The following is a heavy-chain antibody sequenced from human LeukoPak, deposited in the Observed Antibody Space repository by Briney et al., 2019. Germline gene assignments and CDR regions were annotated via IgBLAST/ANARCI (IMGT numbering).Heavy chain of an antibody. D-gene: IGHD1-26*01. V-gene: IGHV3-30-3*01. CDR2: ISYDESYK. CDR1: GFTFSSYA. CDR3: ARVQWELLYPDY. Sequence: GGSLRLSCGASGFTFSSYAMHWVRQAPGKGLEWVALISYDESYKYYADSVKGRFTISRDNSKNTLYLQMNSLRAEDTAVYYCARVQWELLYPDYWGQGTLVTVSS. J-gene: IGHJ4*02.